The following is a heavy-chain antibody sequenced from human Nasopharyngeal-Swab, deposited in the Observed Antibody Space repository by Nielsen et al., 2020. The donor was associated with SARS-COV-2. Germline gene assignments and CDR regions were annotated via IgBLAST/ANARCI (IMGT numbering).Heavy chain of an antibody. CDR2: ISYDGSNK. Sequence: WLRQPPGKGLEWVAVISYDGSNKYYADSVKGRFTISRDNSKNTLYLQMNSLGAEDTAVYYCARGPSDHYYGSGSYDWFDPWGQGTLVTVSS. V-gene: IGHV3-30-3*01. J-gene: IGHJ5*02. D-gene: IGHD3-10*01. CDR3: ARGPSDHYYGSGSYDWFDP.